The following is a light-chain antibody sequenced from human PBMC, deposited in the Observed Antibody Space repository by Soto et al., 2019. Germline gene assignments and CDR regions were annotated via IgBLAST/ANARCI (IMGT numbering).Light chain of an antibody. CDR3: QQRSDWPST. Sequence: EIVLTQSPVTLSLSPGERATLSCRASQSVGSYFAWYQQKPGQAPRLLIYDASNRATGIPARFSGSGSGTDFTLTISSLGPEDFAVYYCQQRSDWPSTFGGGTKVEIK. V-gene: IGKV3-11*01. J-gene: IGKJ4*01. CDR2: DAS. CDR1: QSVGSY.